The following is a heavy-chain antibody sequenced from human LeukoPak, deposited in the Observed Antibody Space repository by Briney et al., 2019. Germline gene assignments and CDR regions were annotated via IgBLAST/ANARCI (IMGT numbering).Heavy chain of an antibody. CDR3: RSVPFGYGMDV. V-gene: IGHV3-33*01. D-gene: IGHD3-3*01. CDR2: IWSDGSNK. CDR1: GFTFSSFG. J-gene: IGHJ6*02. Sequence: GGSLRLSCAASGFTFSSFGMHWVRQAPGKGLEWVAVIWSDGSNKYYADSVKGRFTISRDNSKNTLYLQMNSLRAEDTAVYYCRSVPFGYGMDVWGQGTTVIVSS.